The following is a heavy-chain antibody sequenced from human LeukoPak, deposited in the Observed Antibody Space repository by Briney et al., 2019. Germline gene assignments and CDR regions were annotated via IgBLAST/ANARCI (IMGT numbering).Heavy chain of an antibody. CDR1: GFTFSSYS. CDR3: AKERGITMIVVVITTSGYFDY. V-gene: IGHV3-21*04. J-gene: IGHJ4*02. Sequence: PGGSLRLSCAASGFTFSSYSMNWVRQAPGKGLEWVSSISSSSNYIYYADSVKGRFTISRDNSKNTLYLQMNSLRAEDTAVYYCAKERGITMIVVVITTSGYFDYWGQGTLVTVSS. CDR2: ISSSSNYI. D-gene: IGHD3-22*01.